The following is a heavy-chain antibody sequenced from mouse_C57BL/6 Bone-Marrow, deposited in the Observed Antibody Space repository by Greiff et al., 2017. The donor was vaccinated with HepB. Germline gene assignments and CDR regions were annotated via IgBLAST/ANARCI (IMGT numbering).Heavy chain of an antibody. Sequence: EVKLVESGGGLVKPGGSLKLSCAASGFTFSSYAMSWVRQTPEKRLEWVATISDGGSYTYYPDNVKGRFTISRDNAKNNLYLQMSHLKSEDTAMYYCARDLLEDYFDYWGQGTTLTVSS. D-gene: IGHD2-14*01. CDR3: ARDLLEDYFDY. CDR2: ISDGGSYT. V-gene: IGHV5-4*01. J-gene: IGHJ2*01. CDR1: GFTFSSYA.